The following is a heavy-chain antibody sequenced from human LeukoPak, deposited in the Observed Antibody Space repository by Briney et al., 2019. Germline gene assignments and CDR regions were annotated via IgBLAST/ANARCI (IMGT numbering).Heavy chain of an antibody. J-gene: IGHJ4*02. D-gene: IGHD4-17*01. V-gene: IGHV1-69*04. CDR1: GYTFTGYY. CDR2: IIPILGIA. Sequence: ASVKVSCKASGYTFTGYYMHWVRQAPGQGLEWMGRIIPILGIANYAQKFQGRVTITADKSTSTAYMELSSLRSEDTAVYYCARVPYGDYFDYWGQGTLVTVSS. CDR3: ARVPYGDYFDY.